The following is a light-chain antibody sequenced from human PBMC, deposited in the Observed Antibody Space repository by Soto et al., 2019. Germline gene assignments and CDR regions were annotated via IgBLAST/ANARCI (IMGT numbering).Light chain of an antibody. CDR2: GAS. CDR3: QQYGISPFT. J-gene: IGKJ4*01. V-gene: IGKV3-20*01. CDR1: QFVSSTY. Sequence: EVVLTQSAGTLSLSPGARVTLSCRASQFVSSTYLAWYQQRPGQAPRLLIYGASSRATGIPDRFSGGGSETDSTLTISRLESEDSAVYYCQQYGISPFTFGGGTKVDIK.